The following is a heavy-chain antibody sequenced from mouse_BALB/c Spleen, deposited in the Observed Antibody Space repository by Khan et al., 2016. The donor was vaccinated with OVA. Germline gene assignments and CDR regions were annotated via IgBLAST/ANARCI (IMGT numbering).Heavy chain of an antibody. V-gene: IGHV1-5*01. CDR3: TRGGYSSFAY. CDR2: IYPGNSDT. CDR1: GYSFTSYL. Sequence: VQLKQSGTVLARPGASVKMSCKASGYSFTSYLIHWVKQRPGQGLEWIGDIYPGNSDTNYSQKVKDKAKLTAGTAASTAYMELSSLTNEDSAVYYCTRGGYSSFAYWGQGTLVTVSA. D-gene: IGHD1-3*01. J-gene: IGHJ3*01.